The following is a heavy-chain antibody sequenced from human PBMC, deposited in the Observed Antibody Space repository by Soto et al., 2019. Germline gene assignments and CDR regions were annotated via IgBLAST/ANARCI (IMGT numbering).Heavy chain of an antibody. CDR1: GGSIRSGDYY. D-gene: IGHD1-26*01. J-gene: IGHJ4*02. CDR3: ASTNSGSYFGY. V-gene: IGHV4-30-4*01. CDR2: IYYSGRT. Sequence: QVQLQESGPGLVKPSQTLSLTCTVSGGSIRSGDYYWSWIRQPPGKGLEWIGYIYYSGRTYYNPSLKSRVTISVDTSKNQFSLNLRSVTAADTAVYYCASTNSGSYFGYWGQGTLVTVSS.